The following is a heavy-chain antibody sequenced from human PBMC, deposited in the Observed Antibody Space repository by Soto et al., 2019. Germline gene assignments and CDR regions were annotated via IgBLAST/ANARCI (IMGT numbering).Heavy chain of an antibody. CDR1: GFTFNAFV. CDR2: ITASGDID. V-gene: IGHV3-23*01. CDR3: AKGSSREGYT. Sequence: EVKLLESGGNLVQPGGSLRLSCAASGFTFNAFVMTWVRQAPGKGLEYVSSITASGDIDAYADSVRGRFTITRDNSRDTLSLQMNNLRVDVTAIYYCAKGSSREGYTWGQGTLVTVSS. J-gene: IGHJ5*02. D-gene: IGHD5-12*01.